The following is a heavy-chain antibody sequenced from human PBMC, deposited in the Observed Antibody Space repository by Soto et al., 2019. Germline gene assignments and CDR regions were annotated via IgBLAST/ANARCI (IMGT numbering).Heavy chain of an antibody. CDR3: ARESPIVLMVYAIRDYYGMDV. Sequence: ASVKVSCKASGYTFTGYYTHWVRQAPGQGLEWMGWINPNSGGTNYAQKFQGWVTMTRDTSISTAYMELSRLRSDDTAVYYCARESPIVLMVYAIRDYYGMDVWGQGTTVTVSS. CDR1: GYTFTGYY. V-gene: IGHV1-2*04. D-gene: IGHD2-8*01. CDR2: INPNSGGT. J-gene: IGHJ6*02.